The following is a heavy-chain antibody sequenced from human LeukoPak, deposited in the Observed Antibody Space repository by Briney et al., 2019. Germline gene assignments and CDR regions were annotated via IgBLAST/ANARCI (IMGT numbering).Heavy chain of an antibody. V-gene: IGHV4-59*01. CDR3: ARERYYGFSMDV. J-gene: IGHJ6*03. D-gene: IGHD3-10*01. CDR1: GGSISSYY. Sequence: PPETLSLTCTVSGGSISSYYWSWIRQPPGKGLEWIGYIYYSGSTDYNPSLKSRVTISVDTSKKQFSLKLSSVTAADTAVYYCARERYYGFSMDVWGKGTTVTVSS. CDR2: IYYSGST.